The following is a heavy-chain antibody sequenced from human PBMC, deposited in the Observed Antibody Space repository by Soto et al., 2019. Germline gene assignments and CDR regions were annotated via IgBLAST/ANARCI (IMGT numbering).Heavy chain of an antibody. CDR2: SSANAVGG. CDR3: AKAKIDSNCDSRRPFDY. V-gene: IGHV3-23*01. CDR1: GFTLRNYA. J-gene: IGHJ4*02. Sequence: LRLSCEASGFTLRNYAMTWIRQAPGKGLEWVSISSANAVGGDSTESVKTRFSISTDQSRNTVYVQMDSLRADDTAIYYCAKAKIDSNCDSRRPFDYWGQGTLVTVSS. D-gene: IGHD7-27*01.